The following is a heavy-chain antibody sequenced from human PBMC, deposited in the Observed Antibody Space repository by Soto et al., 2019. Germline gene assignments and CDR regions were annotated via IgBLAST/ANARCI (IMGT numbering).Heavy chain of an antibody. CDR2: IYPGDSDT. D-gene: IGHD2-15*01. CDR3: ARRPGYCSGGSCYSGNWFDP. V-gene: IGHV5-51*01. CDR1: GYSFTSYW. J-gene: IGHJ5*02. Sequence: GESLKISCKGSGYSFTSYWIGWVRQVPGKGLEWMGIIYPGDSDTRYSPSFQGQVTISADKSISTSYLQWSSLKASDTAMYYCARRPGYCSGGSCYSGNWFDPWGQGTMVTVYS.